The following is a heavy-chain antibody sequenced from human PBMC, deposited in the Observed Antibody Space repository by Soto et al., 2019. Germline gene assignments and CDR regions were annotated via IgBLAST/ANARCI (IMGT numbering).Heavy chain of an antibody. J-gene: IGHJ6*02. V-gene: IGHV3-15*07. D-gene: IGHD3-3*01. CDR3: ARHLYYDFWSSWGYYYGMDV. Sequence: GGSLRLSCAASGFTSSNAWMNWVRQAPGKGLEWVGRIKSKTDGGTTDYAAPVKGRFTISRDDSKNTLYLQWSSLKASDTAMYYCARHLYYDFWSSWGYYYGMDVWGQGTTVTVSS. CDR2: IKSKTDGGTT. CDR1: GFTSSNAW.